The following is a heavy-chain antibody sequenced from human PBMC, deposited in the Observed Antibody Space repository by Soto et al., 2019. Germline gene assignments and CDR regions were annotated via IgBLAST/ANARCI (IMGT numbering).Heavy chain of an antibody. CDR2: ISATGGGT. D-gene: IGHD3-16*01. J-gene: IGHJ4*02. CDR1: GFKFSNYA. V-gene: IGHV3-23*01. Sequence: PGGSLRLSCAASGFKFSNYAMSWVRQAPGKGLEWVSLISATGGGTYYADSVKGRFTISRDNSHNTLYLQVHSLTAEDTAVYYCAKDPRAGGNSAFYFDFCGQGAQVPVSS. CDR3: AKDPRAGGNSAFYFDF.